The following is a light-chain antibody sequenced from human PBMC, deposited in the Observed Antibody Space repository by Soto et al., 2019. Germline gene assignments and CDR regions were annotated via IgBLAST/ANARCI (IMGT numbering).Light chain of an antibody. Sequence: IRMTHSPSSFSASTGDRVTITCRASQGISSYLAWYQQKPGQAPKLLIYAASTSQSCVPSRFRGSGSGTDFTITISCLQSEDFATYSCQQYYSYPALSFGVGTNVEIK. CDR2: AAS. J-gene: IGKJ4*01. V-gene: IGKV1-8*01. CDR1: QGISSY. CDR3: QQYYSYPALS.